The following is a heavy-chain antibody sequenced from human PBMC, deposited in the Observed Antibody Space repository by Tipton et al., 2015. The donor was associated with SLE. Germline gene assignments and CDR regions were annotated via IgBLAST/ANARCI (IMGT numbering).Heavy chain of an antibody. V-gene: IGHV4-59*11. CDR1: GGSISSHY. CDR3: ASRETRSLTTGGFDS. J-gene: IGHJ4*02. CDR2: IYYSGST. Sequence: GLVKPSETLSLSCTVSGGSISSHYWNWIRQPPGKGLEWIGHIYYSGSTNYNPSLKSRVSISVDSSKNQFSLKVISVTAADTALYYCASRETRSLTTGGFDSWGQGTLVTVSS. D-gene: IGHD4-17*01.